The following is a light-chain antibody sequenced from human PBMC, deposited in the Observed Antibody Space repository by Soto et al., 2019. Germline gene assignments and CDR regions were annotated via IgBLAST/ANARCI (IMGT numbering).Light chain of an antibody. J-gene: IGLJ1*01. Sequence: QSALTQPASVSGSPGQSITISCTGTSSDVGGYNSVSWYQQHPGKAPKLMIFDVSSRPSGVSNRFSGSKSGNTASLTNSGLQAEDEADYYCCSYTSGSTLYVFGTGTKLTVL. CDR2: DVS. CDR1: SSDVGGYNS. V-gene: IGLV2-14*01. CDR3: CSYTSGSTLYV.